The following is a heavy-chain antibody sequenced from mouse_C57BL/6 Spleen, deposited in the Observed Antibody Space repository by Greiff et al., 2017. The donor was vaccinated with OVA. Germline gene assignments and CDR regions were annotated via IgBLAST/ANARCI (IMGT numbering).Heavy chain of an antibody. Sequence: EVKLQESGPELVKPGASVKMSCKASGYTFTDYNMHWVKQSHGKSLEWIGYINPNNGGTSYNQKFKGKATLTVNKSSSTAYMELRSLTSEDSAVYYCARKGDDYEYFDYWGQGTTLTVSS. V-gene: IGHV1-22*01. CDR3: ARKGDDYEYFDY. CDR2: INPNNGGT. CDR1: GYTFTDYN. J-gene: IGHJ2*01. D-gene: IGHD2-4*01.